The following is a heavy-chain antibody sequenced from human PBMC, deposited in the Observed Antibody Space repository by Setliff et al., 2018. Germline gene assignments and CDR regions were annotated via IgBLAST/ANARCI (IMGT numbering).Heavy chain of an antibody. D-gene: IGHD3-3*01. J-gene: IGHJ3*02. CDR2: IYPGDSDT. CDR3: ARQAIFGSDAFDI. CDR1: GYSLTSYW. Sequence: PGESLKISCKGSGYSLTSYWIAWVRQMPGKGLEWMGIIYPGDSDTRYSPSFQGQVTISADRSTRTAYLQWSSLKASDTAMYYCARQAIFGSDAFDIWGQGTMVTVSS. V-gene: IGHV5-51*01.